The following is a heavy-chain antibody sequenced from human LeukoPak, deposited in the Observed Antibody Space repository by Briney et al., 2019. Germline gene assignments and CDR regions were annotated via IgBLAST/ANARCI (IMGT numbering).Heavy chain of an antibody. V-gene: IGHV4-59*01. D-gene: IGHD3-10*01. CDR2: IYYTGNT. CDR1: GGSISSFY. Sequence: PSETLSLTCTVSGGSISSFYWSWIRQPPGKGLEWIGYIYYTGNTNYNPSLTSRVTISLDTSKSPFSLKLSSVTAADTAVYYCARSYSSGSYYSPFDPWGQGTLVTVSS. CDR3: ARSYSSGSYYSPFDP. J-gene: IGHJ5*02.